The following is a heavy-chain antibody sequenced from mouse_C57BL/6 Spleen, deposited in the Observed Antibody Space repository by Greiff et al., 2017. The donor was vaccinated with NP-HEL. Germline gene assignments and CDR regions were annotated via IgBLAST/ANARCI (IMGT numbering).Heavy chain of an antibody. J-gene: IGHJ4*01. Sequence: QVQLQQSGAELVRPGTSVKVSCKASGYAFTNYLIEWVKQRPGQGLEWIGVINPGSGGTNYNEKFKGKATLTADKSSSTAYMQLSSLTSEDSAVYFCARNPYYSNYDYAMDYWGQGTSVTVSS. CDR2: INPGSGGT. V-gene: IGHV1-54*01. CDR1: GYAFTNYL. D-gene: IGHD2-5*01. CDR3: ARNPYYSNYDYAMDY.